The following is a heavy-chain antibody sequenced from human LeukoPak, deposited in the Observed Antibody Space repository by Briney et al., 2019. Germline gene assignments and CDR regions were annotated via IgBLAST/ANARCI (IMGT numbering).Heavy chain of an antibody. D-gene: IGHD1-26*01. V-gene: IGHV3-21*01. CDR3: ARDQLSGLYSGIDY. Sequence: NPGGSLRLSCAASGFTFSSYSMNWVRQAPGKGLEWVSSISSSSSYIYYADSVKGRFTISRDNAKNSLYLQMNSLRAEDTAVYYCARDQLSGLYSGIDYWGQGTLVTVSS. CDR1: GFTFSSYS. J-gene: IGHJ4*02. CDR2: ISSSSSYI.